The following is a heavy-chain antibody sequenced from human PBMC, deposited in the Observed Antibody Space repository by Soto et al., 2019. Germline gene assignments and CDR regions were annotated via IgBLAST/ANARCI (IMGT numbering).Heavy chain of an antibody. CDR3: ARAKYSSTNFDY. Sequence: QEQLVESGGGVVQPGRSLRLSCRVSGFTFINYAMHWVRQAPGKGLEWVALISGDGSNEYYADSVKGRFTISRDNSRNTLYLQMNSLRAEDTAVYYCARAKYSSTNFDYWGQGTLVTVSS. J-gene: IGHJ4*02. V-gene: IGHV3-30-3*01. CDR1: GFTFINYA. D-gene: IGHD6-13*01. CDR2: ISGDGSNE.